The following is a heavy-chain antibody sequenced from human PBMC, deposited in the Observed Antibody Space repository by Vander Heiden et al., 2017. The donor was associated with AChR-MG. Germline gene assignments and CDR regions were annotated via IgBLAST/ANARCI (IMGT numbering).Heavy chain of an antibody. J-gene: IGHJ4*02. V-gene: IGHV1-46*01. D-gene: IGHD3-22*01. CDR3: ARDMDETSVYYSFYFDY. Sequence: QVQLVQSGTEVKEPGASVKVSCRASGYTFTSHYIHWVRQAPGQGLEWMGIINPSGGSTSFAQKFQGRVTLTRDTSTSTVYMELSSLRSEDTAVYYCARDMDETSVYYSFYFDYWGQGTLVTVSS. CDR1: GYTFTSHY. CDR2: INPSGGST.